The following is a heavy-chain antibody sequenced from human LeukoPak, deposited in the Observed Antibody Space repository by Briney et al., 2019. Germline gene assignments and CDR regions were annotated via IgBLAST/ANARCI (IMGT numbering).Heavy chain of an antibody. CDR2: IYPGHSDT. CDR1: GYTFSSYW. V-gene: IGHV5-51*01. CDR3: ARQNDFRLDY. Sequence: GESLKISCKGSGYTFSSYWIGWVRQMPGKGLAWMGIIYPGHSDTRYSPSLQGQVTIPVDTSIGTAYLQWSSLKASDAAIYYCARQNDFRLDYWGQGTLVTVSS. D-gene: IGHD3-3*01. J-gene: IGHJ4*02.